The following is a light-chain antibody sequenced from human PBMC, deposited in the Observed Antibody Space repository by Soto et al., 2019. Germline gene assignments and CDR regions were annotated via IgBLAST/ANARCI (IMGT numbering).Light chain of an antibody. Sequence: QAVVTQEPSLTVSPGGTVILTCGSSSGAVTSNHYPYWFQQRPGQVPRTLIYDTDNRHSWTPARFSGSLLGAQAALTLSGEQPEDEAEYFCLLSFGGAVVFGGGTKLTVL. J-gene: IGLJ3*02. CDR1: SGAVTSNHY. CDR3: LLSFGGAVV. CDR2: DTD. V-gene: IGLV7-46*01.